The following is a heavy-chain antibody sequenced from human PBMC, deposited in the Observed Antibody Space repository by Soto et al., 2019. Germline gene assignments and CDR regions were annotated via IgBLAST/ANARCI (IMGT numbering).Heavy chain of an antibody. J-gene: IGHJ6*02. CDR1: GGAFRSYT. V-gene: IGHV1-69*06. D-gene: IGHD6-19*01. CDR2: ITPIFGAA. CDR3: TRDEIAVANRVGMDV. Sequence: QVQLVQSGAEVKKPGSSVKVSCKASGGAFRSYTISWVRQAPGQGLEWMGGITPIFGAANYAQKFDGRVTISADNSTPTAYKEISNLTSEDPAVYYCTRDEIAVANRVGMDVWGQGTTVIVSS.